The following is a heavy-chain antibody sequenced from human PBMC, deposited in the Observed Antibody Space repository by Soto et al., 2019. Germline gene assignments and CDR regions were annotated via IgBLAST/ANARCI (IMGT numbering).Heavy chain of an antibody. CDR3: ARGMTTVTTFDY. CDR1: GGSISSGGYS. D-gene: IGHD4-17*01. CDR2: IYHSGST. Sequence: QLQLQESGSGLVKPSQTLSLTCAVSGGSISSGGYSWSWIRQPPGKGLECIGYIYHSGSTYYNPSRNSRVXXXVXXSKNQFSLKLSSVTAADTAVYYCARGMTTVTTFDYWGQGTLVTVSS. V-gene: IGHV4-30-2*01. J-gene: IGHJ4*02.